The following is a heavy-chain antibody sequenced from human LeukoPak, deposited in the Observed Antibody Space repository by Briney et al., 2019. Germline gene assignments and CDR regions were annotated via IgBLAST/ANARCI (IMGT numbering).Heavy chain of an antibody. CDR3: ARRSSQYYYDSSGYYLPFHY. J-gene: IGHJ4*02. V-gene: IGHV4-59*01. CDR2: IYYSGST. Sequence: SETLSLTCTISAASISSYYWSWLRQPPGKGLEGVGYIYYSGSTNYHPALKSPVTISVDTSKNPFSLKPSSVTAADTAVYYCARRSSQYYYDSSGYYLPFHYWGEGTLVTVSS. D-gene: IGHD3-22*01. CDR1: AASISSYY.